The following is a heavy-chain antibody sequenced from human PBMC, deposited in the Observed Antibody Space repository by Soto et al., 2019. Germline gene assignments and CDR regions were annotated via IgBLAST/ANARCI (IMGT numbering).Heavy chain of an antibody. Sequence: ASVKVSCKASGYTFTGYYMHWVRQAPGQGLEWMGWINPNSGGTNYAQKFQGWVTMTRDTSISTAYMELSRLRSDDTAVYYCARGLAMVRGVMCLGYWGQGTLVTVS. CDR1: GYTFTGYY. CDR3: ARGLAMVRGVMCLGY. D-gene: IGHD3-10*01. V-gene: IGHV1-2*04. J-gene: IGHJ4*02. CDR2: INPNSGGT.